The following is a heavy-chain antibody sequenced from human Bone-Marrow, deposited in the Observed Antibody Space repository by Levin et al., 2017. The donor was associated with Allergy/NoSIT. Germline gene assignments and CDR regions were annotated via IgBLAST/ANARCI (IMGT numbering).Heavy chain of an antibody. CDR2: SSYDGTNE. CDR1: GLTLSSYG. V-gene: IGHV3-30*18. D-gene: IGHD3-3*01. Sequence: PGGSLRLSCEASGLTLSSYGIHWVRQAPGKGLEWVAMSSYDGTNEYYADSVKGRFTISRDNSKNTLDLQMKSLRAEDTAVYYCAKDMQLTYDFWSGNKRPYFGIDAWGQGTTVTVSS. CDR3: AKDMQLTYDFWSGNKRPYFGIDA. J-gene: IGHJ6*02.